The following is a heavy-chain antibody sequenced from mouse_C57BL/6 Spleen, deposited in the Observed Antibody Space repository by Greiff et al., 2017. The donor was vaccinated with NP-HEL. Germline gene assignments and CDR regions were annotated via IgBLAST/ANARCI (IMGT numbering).Heavy chain of an antibody. CDR3: ARGTGTWAY. CDR2: ISDGGSYT. CDR1: GFTFSSYA. J-gene: IGHJ3*01. D-gene: IGHD4-1*01. V-gene: IGHV5-4*03. Sequence: DVKLVESGGGLVKPGGSLKLSCAASGFTFSSYAMSWVRQTPEKRLEWVATISDGGSYTYYPDNVKGRFTISRDNAKNNLYLQMSHLKSEDTAMYYCARGTGTWAYWGQGTLVTVSA.